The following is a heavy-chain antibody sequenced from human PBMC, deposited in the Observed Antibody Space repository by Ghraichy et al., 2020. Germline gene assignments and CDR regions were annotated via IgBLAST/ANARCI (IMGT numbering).Heavy chain of an antibody. CDR2: ISYDGSNK. D-gene: IGHD6-19*01. CDR3: ARVISGWYYFDY. V-gene: IGHV3-30*04. Sequence: GGSLRLSCAASGFTFSSYVMHWVRQAPGKGLEWVAVISYDGSNKYYADSVKGRFTISRDNSKNTLYLQMNSLRAEDTAVYYCARVISGWYYFDYWGQGTLVTVSS. CDR1: GFTFSSYV. J-gene: IGHJ4*02.